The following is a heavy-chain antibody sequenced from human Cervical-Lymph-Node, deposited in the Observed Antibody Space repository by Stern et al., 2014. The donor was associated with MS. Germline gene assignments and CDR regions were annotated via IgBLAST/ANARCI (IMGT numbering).Heavy chain of an antibody. CDR1: GFTFSSYG. CDR2: IWDDGSNK. V-gene: IGHV3-33*01. J-gene: IGHJ4*02. D-gene: IGHD6-6*01. Sequence: QVQLVESGGGVVQPGRSLRLSCAASGFTFSSYGMHWVRQTPGQGLEWVAVIWDDGSNKYYADSVKGRFTISRDNSENTLYLQMNSLRAEDTAVYYCARGDSSSPLEYWGQGILVTVSS. CDR3: ARGDSSSPLEY.